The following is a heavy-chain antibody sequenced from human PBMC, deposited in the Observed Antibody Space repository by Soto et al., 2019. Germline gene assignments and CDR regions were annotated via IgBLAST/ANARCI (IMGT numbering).Heavy chain of an antibody. CDR2: ISGGGDTT. J-gene: IGHJ4*02. CDR3: AKGRGGSGSLTPRVDF. CDR1: GFTFNNYA. Sequence: EVQLLESGGGLVQPGGSLRLSCAASGFTFNNYAMTWVRQAPGKGLEWVSAISGGGDTTSYADSVKGRFTVSRDGSKNTPYLQMSSLIAEDTGLYYCAKGRGGSGSLTPRVDFWGQGTLVTVSS. D-gene: IGHD3-10*01. V-gene: IGHV3-23*01.